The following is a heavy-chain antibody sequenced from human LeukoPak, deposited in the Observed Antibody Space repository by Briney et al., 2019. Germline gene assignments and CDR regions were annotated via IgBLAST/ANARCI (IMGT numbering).Heavy chain of an antibody. V-gene: IGHV3-30*04. CDR1: GFSLRSYA. D-gene: IGHD3-10*02. CDR3: ARVASGAYYVIDY. Sequence: GGSLRLSCVASGFSLRSYAMHWVRQAPGKGLEWVAVISYDGSKIYYADSVKGRFTFSRDTSKNTLYLQMNSLRVEDTAVYYCARVASGAYYVIDYWGQGTLVTVFS. J-gene: IGHJ4*02. CDR2: ISYDGSKI.